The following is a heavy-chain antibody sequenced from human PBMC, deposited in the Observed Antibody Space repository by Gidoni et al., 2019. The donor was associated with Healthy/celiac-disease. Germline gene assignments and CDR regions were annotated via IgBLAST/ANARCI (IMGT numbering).Heavy chain of an antibody. CDR3: AVLLWFGELLGNWYFDL. Sequence: QVQLVQSGAEVKKPGASVKVSCKASGYTFTGYYMHWVRQAPGQGLEWMGWINPNSGGTNYAQKFQGRVTMTRDTSISTAYMELSRLRSDDTAVYYCAVLLWFGELLGNWYFDLWGRGTLVTVSS. D-gene: IGHD3-10*01. CDR1: GYTFTGYY. J-gene: IGHJ2*01. V-gene: IGHV1-2*02. CDR2: INPNSGGT.